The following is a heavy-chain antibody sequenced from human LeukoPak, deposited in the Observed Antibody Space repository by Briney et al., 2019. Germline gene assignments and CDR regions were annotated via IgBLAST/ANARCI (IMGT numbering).Heavy chain of an antibody. CDR3: ARQTGYGDGFDY. CDR2: IYYSGST. Sequence: SQTLSLTCTVSGGSISSGDYYWSWIRQPPGKGLEWIGSIYYSGSTYYNPSLKSRVTISVDPSNNQFSLKLSSVTAADTAVYYCARQTGYGDGFDYWGQGTLVTVSS. V-gene: IGHV4-39*01. D-gene: IGHD4-17*01. J-gene: IGHJ4*02. CDR1: GGSISSGDYY.